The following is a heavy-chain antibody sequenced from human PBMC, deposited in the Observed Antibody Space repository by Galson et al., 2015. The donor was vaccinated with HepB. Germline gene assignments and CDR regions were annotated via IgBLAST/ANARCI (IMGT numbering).Heavy chain of an antibody. V-gene: IGHV3-7*03. J-gene: IGHJ4*02. CDR3: AGQRLL. CDR1: RFTSSRYW. CDR2: IKPDGSEK. Sequence: SLRLSCAASRFTSSRYWMSWVRQAPGKGLEWVANIKPDGSEKYYVDSVRGRFTISRDNAKSSVYLQMNSLRAEDTAVYYCAGQRLLGGQGTLVTVSS.